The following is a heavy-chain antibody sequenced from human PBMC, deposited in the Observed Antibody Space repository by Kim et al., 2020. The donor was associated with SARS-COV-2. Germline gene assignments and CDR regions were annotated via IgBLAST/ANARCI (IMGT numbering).Heavy chain of an antibody. Sequence: SETLSLTCTVSGGSVSSGSYYWSWIRQPPGKGLEWIGYIYYSGSTNYNPSLKSRVTISVDTSKNQFSLKLSSVTAADTAVYYCARGLAVLGPGNWFDPWGQGTLVTVSS. CDR1: GGSVSSGSYY. V-gene: IGHV4-61*01. CDR2: IYYSGST. J-gene: IGHJ5*02. D-gene: IGHD3-3*02. CDR3: ARGLAVLGPGNWFDP.